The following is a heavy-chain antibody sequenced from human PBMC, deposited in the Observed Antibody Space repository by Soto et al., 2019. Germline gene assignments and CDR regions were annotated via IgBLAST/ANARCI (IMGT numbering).Heavy chain of an antibody. CDR2: IHYSGST. J-gene: IGHJ5*02. D-gene: IGHD2-2*01. CDR1: GGSISSGGYY. Sequence: QVQLQESGPGLVKPSQTLSLTCTVSGGSISSGGYYWSWIRQHPGKGLEWIGYIHYSGSTYYNPSLKSRVTISVDTSKNQFSLKLSSVTAADTAVYYCARASRADQLLLGDWFDPWGQGTLVTVSS. CDR3: ARASRADQLLLGDWFDP. V-gene: IGHV4-31*03.